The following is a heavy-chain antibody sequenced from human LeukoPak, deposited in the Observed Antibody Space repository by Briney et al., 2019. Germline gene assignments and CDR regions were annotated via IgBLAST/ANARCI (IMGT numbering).Heavy chain of an antibody. CDR2: IWSDATNR. CDR1: GFIFSHYG. V-gene: IGHV3-33*01. D-gene: IGHD4-11*01. Sequence: TGGSLRLSCAASGFIFSHYGMHWVRQAPGKGLEWVAVIWSDATNRFYAGSVKGRFTISRDNSQNTLFLQMNSLRAEDTAMYYCARDAQRGFDYSNSLEYWGHGTLVTVPS. J-gene: IGHJ4*01. CDR3: ARDAQRGFDYSNSLEY.